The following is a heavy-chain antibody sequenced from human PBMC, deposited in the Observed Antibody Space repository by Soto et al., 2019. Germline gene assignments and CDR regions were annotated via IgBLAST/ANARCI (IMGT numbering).Heavy chain of an antibody. CDR1: GGSFSGYY. CDR2: INHSGST. Sequence: TLSLTCAVYGGSFSGYYWSWIRQPPGKGLEWIGEINHSGSTNYNPSLKSRVTISVDRSKNQFSLKLSSVTAADTAVYYCARGAPVVNDYWGQGTLVTVSS. J-gene: IGHJ4*02. V-gene: IGHV4-34*01. CDR3: ARGAPVVNDY. D-gene: IGHD3-22*01.